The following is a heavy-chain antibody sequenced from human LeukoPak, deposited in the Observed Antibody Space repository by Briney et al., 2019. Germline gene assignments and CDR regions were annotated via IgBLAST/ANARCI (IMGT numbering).Heavy chain of an antibody. V-gene: IGHV4-38-2*01. CDR3: ARQLYCSGGSCYMRVFDI. J-gene: IGHJ3*02. D-gene: IGHD2-15*01. Sequence: PSETLSLTCAVSGYSISSGYYWGWIRQPPGKGLEWIGSIYHSGSTFYNPSLKSRVTISVDTSKNQFSQKLSSVTAADTAVYYCARQLYCSGGSCYMRVFDIWGQGTMVTVSS. CDR2: IYHSGST. CDR1: GYSISSGYY.